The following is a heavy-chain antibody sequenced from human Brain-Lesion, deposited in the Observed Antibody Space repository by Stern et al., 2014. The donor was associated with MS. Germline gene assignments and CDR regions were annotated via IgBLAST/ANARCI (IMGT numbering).Heavy chain of an antibody. Sequence: EMQLEESGGGLVQPGGSLRLSCAAYGFTFSNCWMHWGSQDPARGLVWVSRVNNYGRRTSYADSVQGRFTMSRDNAKNTLYLQMNSLRVEDTAIYYCARGERWFDSWGQGTLVTVSS. CDR2: VNNYGRRT. CDR1: GFTFSNCW. J-gene: IGHJ5*01. CDR3: ARGERWFDS. V-gene: IGHV3-74*01.